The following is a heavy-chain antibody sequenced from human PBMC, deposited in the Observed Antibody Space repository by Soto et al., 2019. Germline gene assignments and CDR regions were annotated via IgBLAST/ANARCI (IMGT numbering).Heavy chain of an antibody. V-gene: IGHV1-18*04. J-gene: IGHJ6*02. CDR2: ISAYNGNT. D-gene: IGHD5-18*01. CDR3: ARRGTTWIQLWNDYGMDV. Sequence: QVQLVQSGAEVKKPGASVKVSCKASGYTFTSYGISWVRQAPGQGLEWMGWISAYNGNTNYAQKLQGRVTMTTDTTTSTAYMELRSLRSDDTAVYYCARRGTTWIQLWNDYGMDVWGQGTTVTVSS. CDR1: GYTFTSYG.